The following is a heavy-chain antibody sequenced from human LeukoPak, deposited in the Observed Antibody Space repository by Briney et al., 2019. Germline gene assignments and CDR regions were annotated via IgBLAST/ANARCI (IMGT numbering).Heavy chain of an antibody. CDR1: GFTFSSYW. D-gene: IGHD3-10*01. V-gene: IGHV3-7*01. CDR3: VRAASGGLYMDV. Sequence: GGSLRLSCAASGFTFSSYWMSWVRQAPGKGLEWVAKIKQDGSEKYYVDSVKGRFTISRDNAKNSLYLQMNSLRAEDTAVYYCVRAASGGLYMDVWGKGTTGTVSS. CDR2: IKQDGSEK. J-gene: IGHJ6*03.